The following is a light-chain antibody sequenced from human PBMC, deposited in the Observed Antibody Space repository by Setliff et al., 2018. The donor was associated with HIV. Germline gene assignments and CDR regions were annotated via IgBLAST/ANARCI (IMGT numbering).Light chain of an antibody. J-gene: IGLJ1*01. Sequence: QSALPQPASVSGSPGQSITISCTGTSGDVGTYNLVSWYQQHPGKAPKLMIYEVSKRPSGVSNRFSGSKSGNTASLTISGLQAEDEADYYCCSYAGSYVFGTGTKV. CDR1: SGDVGTYNL. CDR2: EVS. V-gene: IGLV2-23*02. CDR3: CSYAGSYV.